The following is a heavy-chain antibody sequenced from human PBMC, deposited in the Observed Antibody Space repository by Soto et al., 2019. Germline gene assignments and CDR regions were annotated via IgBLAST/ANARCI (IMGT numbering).Heavy chain of an antibody. CDR3: ARGKHYFDY. CDR1: GFTFSSYA. Sequence: QVQLVESGGGVVQPGRSLRLSCAASGFTFSSYAMHWVRQAPGKGLEWVAVISYDGSNKYYADSVKGRFTISRDNSKNTLYLQMNSLRAEDTAVYYCARGKHYFDYWGQGTLVTVSS. CDR2: ISYDGSNK. J-gene: IGHJ4*02. V-gene: IGHV3-30-3*01.